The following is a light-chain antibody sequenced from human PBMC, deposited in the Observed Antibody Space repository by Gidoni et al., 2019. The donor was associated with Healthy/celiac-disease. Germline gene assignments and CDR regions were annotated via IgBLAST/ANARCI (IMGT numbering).Light chain of an antibody. CDR1: SSDVGGYNY. J-gene: IGLJ2*01. CDR3: SSYTSSSTLVV. CDR2: DVS. V-gene: IGLV2-14*03. Sequence: QSALTQPASVSGSPGQSITISCTGTSSDVGGYNYVSWYQQHPGEAPKLMIYDVSNRPSGVSKRFSGSKSGNTASLTISGLQAEDEADYYCSSYTSSSTLVVFGGGTKLTVL.